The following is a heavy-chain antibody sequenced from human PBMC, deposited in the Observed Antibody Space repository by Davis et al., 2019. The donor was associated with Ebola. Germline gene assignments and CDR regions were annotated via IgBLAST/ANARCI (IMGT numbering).Heavy chain of an antibody. CDR2: ISHGGVS. V-gene: IGHV4-34*01. Sequence: SETLSLTCAVYGGSFSAYLWSWIRQSPRKGLEWIGKISHGGVSDYNPSLRSRVTISVDTSKNQFSLKMMSVTAADAALYFCARTAKTSVSPLGLGYTYFDPWSQGTLVTVSS. J-gene: IGHJ5*02. CDR3: ARTAKTSVSPLGLGYTYFDP. CDR1: GGSFSAYL. D-gene: IGHD3-16*02.